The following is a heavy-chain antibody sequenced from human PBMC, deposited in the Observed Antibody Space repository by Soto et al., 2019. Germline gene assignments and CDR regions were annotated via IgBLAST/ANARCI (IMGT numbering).Heavy chain of an antibody. CDR1: GYRVSIYL. D-gene: IGHD4-17*01. V-gene: IGHV5-51*01. CDR2: IYPGDSDT. Sequence: GESLKISCIGSGYRVSIYLIGWVRQMPGKGLEWMGIIYPGDSDTRYSPSFQGQVTISADKSISTAYLQWSSLKASDTAMYYCARHDYGDYGYGMDVWGQGTTVTVSS. J-gene: IGHJ6*02. CDR3: ARHDYGDYGYGMDV.